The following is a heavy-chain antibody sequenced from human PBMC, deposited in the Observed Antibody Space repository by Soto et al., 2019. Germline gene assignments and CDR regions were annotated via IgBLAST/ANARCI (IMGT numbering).Heavy chain of an antibody. D-gene: IGHD6-19*01. CDR1: GFTFSSYG. CDR2: ISYAGSNK. Sequence: QVQLVESGGGVVQPGRSLRLSCAASGFTFSSYGLHWVRQAPGKGLEWVAVISYAGSNKYYADSVKGRFTISRDNSKNSLYLQMNSLRVEDTGVYYCAKLAVDAFAIWGRGTMVAVSS. J-gene: IGHJ3*02. V-gene: IGHV3-30*18. CDR3: AKLAVDAFAI.